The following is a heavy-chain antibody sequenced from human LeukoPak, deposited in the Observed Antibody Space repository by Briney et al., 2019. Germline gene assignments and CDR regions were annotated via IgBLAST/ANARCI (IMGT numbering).Heavy chain of an antibody. CDR2: IYYSGST. CDR3: ARGAPYFDY. Sequence: KPSETLSLTCTVSGGPISSHYWSWIRQPPGKGLEWIGYIYYSGSTNYNPSLKSRVTISVDTSRNQFSLKLSSVTAADTAVYYCARGAPYFDYWGQGTLVTVSS. CDR1: GGPISSHY. J-gene: IGHJ4*02. V-gene: IGHV4-59*11.